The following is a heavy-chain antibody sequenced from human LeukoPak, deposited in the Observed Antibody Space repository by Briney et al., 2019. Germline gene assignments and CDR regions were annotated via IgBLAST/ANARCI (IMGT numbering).Heavy chain of an antibody. V-gene: IGHV3-30-3*01. CDR1: GFTFSSYA. J-gene: IGHJ4*02. CDR3: ARGEDRLDY. D-gene: IGHD2-15*01. CDR2: ISYDGSNK. Sequence: GRSLRLSCAASGFTFSSYAMHWVRQAPGKGLEWVAVISYDGSNKYYADSVKGRFTISRDNSKNTLYLQMNSLRAEDTAVYYCARGEDRLDYWGQGTLVTVSS.